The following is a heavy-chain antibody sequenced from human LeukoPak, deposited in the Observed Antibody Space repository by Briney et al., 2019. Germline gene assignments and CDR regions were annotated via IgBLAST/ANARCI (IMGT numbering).Heavy chain of an antibody. CDR2: IWYDGSNK. V-gene: IGHV3-33*01. J-gene: IGHJ4*02. CDR1: GFTFTSYG. CDR3: AGDDSSTITLGY. Sequence: GRSLRLSCAASGFTFTSYGMHWVRQAPGKGLEWVAVIWYDGSNKYYADSVKSRFTISRDNSKNTLYLQMNSLRAEDTAVYYCAGDDSSTITLGYWGQGTLVTVSS. D-gene: IGHD2-2*01.